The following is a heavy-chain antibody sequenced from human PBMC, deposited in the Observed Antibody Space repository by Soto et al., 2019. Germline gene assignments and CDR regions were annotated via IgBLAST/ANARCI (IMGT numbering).Heavy chain of an antibody. Sequence: QVQLQESGPGLVKPSQTLSLTCTVSGGSISSGGYYWSWIRQHPGKGLEWIGYIYDSGSTYYNPSLKSRVTISVDTSKNQFSLKLSSVTAADTAVYYCARTHSSGWYALDYWGQGTLVTVSS. CDR2: IYDSGST. V-gene: IGHV4-31*03. J-gene: IGHJ4*02. CDR1: GGSISSGGYY. D-gene: IGHD6-19*01. CDR3: ARTHSSGWYALDY.